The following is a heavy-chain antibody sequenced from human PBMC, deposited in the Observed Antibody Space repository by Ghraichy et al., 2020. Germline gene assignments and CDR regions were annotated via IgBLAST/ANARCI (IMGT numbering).Heavy chain of an antibody. Sequence: SQTLSLTCAVSGYSISSGYYWGWIRQPPGKGLEWIGSIYHSGSTYYNPSLKSRVTISVDTSKNQFSLKLSSVTAADTAVYYCVREESGYSYGYKNFDYWGQGTLVTVSS. J-gene: IGHJ4*02. D-gene: IGHD5-18*01. CDR2: IYHSGST. V-gene: IGHV4-38-2*02. CDR1: GYSISSGYY. CDR3: VREESGYSYGYKNFDY.